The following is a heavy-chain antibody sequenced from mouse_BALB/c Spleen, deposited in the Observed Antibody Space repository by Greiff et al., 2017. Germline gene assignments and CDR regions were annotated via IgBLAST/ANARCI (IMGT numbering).Heavy chain of an antibody. CDR3: TRGGLLLYFDY. Sequence: QVQLQQSGAELVRPGASVKLSCKASGYTFTSYWINWVKQRPGQGLEWIGNIYPSDSYTNYNQKFKDKATLTVDKSSSTAYMQLSSPTSEDSAVYYCTRGGLLLYFDYWGQGTTLTVSS. CDR1: GYTFTSYW. D-gene: IGHD1-1*01. J-gene: IGHJ2*01. CDR2: IYPSDSYT. V-gene: IGHV1-69*02.